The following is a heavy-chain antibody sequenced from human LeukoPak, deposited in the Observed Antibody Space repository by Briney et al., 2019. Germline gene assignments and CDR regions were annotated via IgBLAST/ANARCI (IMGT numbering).Heavy chain of an antibody. CDR3: ATSGSGTPYYYGMDV. J-gene: IGHJ6*02. Sequence: ASAKVSCKVSGYTLTELSMHWVRQAPGKGLEWMGGFDPGDGETIYAQKFQGRVTMTEDTSTDTAYMELSSLRSEDTAVYYCATSGSGTPYYYGMDVWGQGTTVTVSS. V-gene: IGHV1-24*01. CDR2: FDPGDGET. D-gene: IGHD3-10*01. CDR1: GYTLTELS.